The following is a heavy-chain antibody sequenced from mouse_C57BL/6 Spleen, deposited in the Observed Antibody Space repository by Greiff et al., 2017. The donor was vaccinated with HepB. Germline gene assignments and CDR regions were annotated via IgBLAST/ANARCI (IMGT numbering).Heavy chain of an antibody. CDR2: IHPNSGST. D-gene: IGHD1-1*01. CDR1: GYTFTSYW. CDR3: ATIAPVPWYFDV. J-gene: IGHJ1*03. V-gene: IGHV1-64*01. Sequence: QVQLQQPGAELVKPGASVKLSCKASGYTFTSYWMHWVKQRPGQGLEWIGMIHPNSGSTNYNEKFKSKATLTVDKSSSTAYMQLSSLTSEDSAVYYCATIAPVPWYFDVWGTGTTVTVSS.